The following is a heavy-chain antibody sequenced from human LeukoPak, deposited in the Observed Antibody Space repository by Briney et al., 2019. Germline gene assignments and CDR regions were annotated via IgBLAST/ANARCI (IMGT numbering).Heavy chain of an antibody. CDR1: GFTFSSFA. D-gene: IGHD6-13*01. V-gene: IGHV3-23*01. J-gene: IGHJ3*02. CDR3: ANMQLVKGVFEI. CDR2: ISGGSENT. Sequence: GGSLRLSCAASGFTFSSFAMSWVRQAPGKGLDWVSSISGGSENTYYADSVKGRFTISRDNSKNTLDLHLNSLTADDTAVYYCANMQLVKGVFEIWGQGTRVTVSS.